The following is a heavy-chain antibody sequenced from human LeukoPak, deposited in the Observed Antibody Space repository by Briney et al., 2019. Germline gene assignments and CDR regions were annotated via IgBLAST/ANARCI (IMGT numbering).Heavy chain of an antibody. CDR2: ISSSGTTI. V-gene: IGHV3-48*02. CDR3: ARAPNDI. Sequence: GGSLRLSCAASGFTFSSYSMNWVRQAPGKGLEWASYISSSGTTIYYADSVKGRFIIPRDNAKNSLYLQMNSLRDEDTAVYYCARAPNDIWGQGTMVTVSS. J-gene: IGHJ3*02. CDR1: GFTFSSYS.